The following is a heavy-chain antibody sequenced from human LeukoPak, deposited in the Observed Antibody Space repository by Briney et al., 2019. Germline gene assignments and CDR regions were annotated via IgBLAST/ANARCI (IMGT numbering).Heavy chain of an antibody. CDR3: AREGQDYDILTGYLDD. J-gene: IGHJ4*02. V-gene: IGHV1-69*05. CDR1: GGIFSSYA. Sequence: SVKVSCKACGGIFSSYAISWVRQARGQGLEWMGRIIPIFGTAHYAQKFQGRVTITTDESTSTAYMELSSLRSEDTAVYYCAREGQDYDILTGYLDDWGQGTLVTVSS. CDR2: IIPIFGTA. D-gene: IGHD3-9*01.